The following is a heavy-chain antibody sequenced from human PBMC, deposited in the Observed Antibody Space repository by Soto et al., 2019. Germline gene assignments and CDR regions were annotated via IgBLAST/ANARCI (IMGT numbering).Heavy chain of an antibody. D-gene: IGHD3-3*01. J-gene: IGHJ6*04. Sequence: ASVKVSCKASGYTFTNSGISWVRQAPGQGLEWMGWISTDNGNTNYAQHLQGRVSMTTDTSTSTAYMDLRSLRSDDTAVYYCARDQGFTLFGVYSMYYSVRAVGGKGTTVPV. CDR2: ISTDNGNT. V-gene: IGHV1-18*01. CDR1: GYTFTNSG. CDR3: ARDQGFTLFGVYSMYYSVRAV.